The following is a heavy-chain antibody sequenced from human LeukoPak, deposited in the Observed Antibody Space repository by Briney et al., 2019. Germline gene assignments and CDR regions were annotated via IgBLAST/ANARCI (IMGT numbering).Heavy chain of an antibody. D-gene: IGHD6-13*01. Sequence: SETLSLTCTVSGGSISSSYWSWIRQPAGKGLEWIGRIYSSGSTNYNASLKSRVTMSVDTYKNQFSLRLSSVTAADTAVYCCARHSSSWDFDYWGQGTLVTVSS. CDR3: ARHSSSWDFDY. CDR1: GGSISSSY. V-gene: IGHV4-4*07. J-gene: IGHJ4*02. CDR2: IYSSGST.